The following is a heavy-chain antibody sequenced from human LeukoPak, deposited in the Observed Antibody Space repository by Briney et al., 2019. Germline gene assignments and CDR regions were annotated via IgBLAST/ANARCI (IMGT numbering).Heavy chain of an antibody. V-gene: IGHV3-43D*03. D-gene: IGHD2-15*01. J-gene: IGHJ5*02. CDR3: AKDGVVAALGDNWFDP. Sequence: PGGSLRLSCAASGFTFYDYAMHWVRQAPGKGLEWVSLISWQGGTTYYRDSVKGRFTISRDNSKNSLYLQMNSLRTEDTAFYYCAKDGVVAALGDNWFDPWGQGTLVTVSS. CDR2: ISWQGGTT. CDR1: GFTFYDYA.